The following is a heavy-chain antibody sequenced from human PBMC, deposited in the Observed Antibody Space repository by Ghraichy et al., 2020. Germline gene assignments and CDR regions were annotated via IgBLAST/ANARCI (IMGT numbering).Heavy chain of an antibody. CDR3: ARLIDRAPDY. V-gene: IGHV3-7*01. D-gene: IGHD3-22*01. CDR2: IKGDGSEI. CDR1: GFIFSNSW. Sequence: GSLRLSCAVSGFIFSNSWMSWVRQTPGKGLEWVANIKGDGSEIYYVDSVKGRFTISRDNAKNSLNLQMNSLRAEDTAVYYCARLIDRAPDYWGQGTLVTVSP. J-gene: IGHJ4*02.